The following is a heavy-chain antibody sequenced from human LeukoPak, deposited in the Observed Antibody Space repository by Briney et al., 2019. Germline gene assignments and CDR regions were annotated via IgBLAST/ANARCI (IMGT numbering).Heavy chain of an antibody. CDR3: ATPGGYSSSSFDY. J-gene: IGHJ4*02. CDR1: GFTFSSYS. Sequence: GGSLGLSCAASGFTFSSYSMNWVRQAPGKGLEWVSSISSSSSYIYYADSVKGRFTISRDNAKSSLYLQMNSLRAEDTAVYYCATPGGYSSSSFDYWGQGTLVTVSS. V-gene: IGHV3-21*01. D-gene: IGHD6-6*01. CDR2: ISSSSSYI.